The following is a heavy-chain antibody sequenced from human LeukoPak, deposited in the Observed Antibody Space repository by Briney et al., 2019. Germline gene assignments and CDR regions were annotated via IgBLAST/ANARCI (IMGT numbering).Heavy chain of an antibody. Sequence: NPSETLSLTCTVSGGSISGYYWSWIRQPPGKGLEWIGYIYYSGSTNYNPSLKSRVTISVDKSKNQFSLKLSSVTAADTAVYYCARALGGYYNLAFDYWGQGTLVTVSS. V-gene: IGHV4-59*12. D-gene: IGHD3-9*01. CDR2: IYYSGST. J-gene: IGHJ4*02. CDR3: ARALGGYYNLAFDY. CDR1: GGSISGYY.